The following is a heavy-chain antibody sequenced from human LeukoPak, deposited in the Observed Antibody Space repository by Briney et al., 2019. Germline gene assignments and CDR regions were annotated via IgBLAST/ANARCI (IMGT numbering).Heavy chain of an antibody. V-gene: IGHV3-49*04. Sequence: QSGRSLTLSCAASGFTFGDHTLNWVRQAPGKGLEWVGFVRTNSYGGTTDYAASVKGRFTISRDEPKSIAYLHMNSLKTDDTAVYYCSRGSTYLNYFHFWGLGTLVTVSS. CDR3: SRGSTYLNYFHF. CDR1: GFTFGDHT. D-gene: IGHD1-26*01. J-gene: IGHJ4*02. CDR2: VRTNSYGGTT.